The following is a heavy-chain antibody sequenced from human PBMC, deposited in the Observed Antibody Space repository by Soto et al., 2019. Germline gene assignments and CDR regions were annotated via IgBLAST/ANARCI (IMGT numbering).Heavy chain of an antibody. V-gene: IGHV1-69*13. J-gene: IGHJ4*02. D-gene: IGHD6-13*01. CDR2: IIPIFGTA. Sequence: GASVKVSCKASGVTFSSYAISWVRQAPGQGLEWMGGIIPIFGTANYAQKFQGRVTITADESTSTAYMELSSLRSEDTAVYYCARDKGRGRYSSSWYPFDYWGQGTLVTVSS. CDR3: ARDKGRGRYSSSWYPFDY. CDR1: GVTFSSYA.